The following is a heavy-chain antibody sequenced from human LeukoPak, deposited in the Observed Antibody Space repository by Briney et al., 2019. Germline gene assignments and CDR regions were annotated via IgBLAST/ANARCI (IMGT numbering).Heavy chain of an antibody. V-gene: IGHV1-69*01. J-gene: IGHJ4*02. CDR2: IIPIFGTA. CDR3: ARGGYILTEFDY. D-gene: IGHD3-9*01. Sequence: ASVKVSCKASGGTFSNYAISWVRQAPGQGLEWMGGIIPIFGTANYAQKFQGRVTITADESTSTAYMELSSLRSEDTAVYYCARGGYILTEFDYWGQGTLVTVSS. CDR1: GGTFSNYA.